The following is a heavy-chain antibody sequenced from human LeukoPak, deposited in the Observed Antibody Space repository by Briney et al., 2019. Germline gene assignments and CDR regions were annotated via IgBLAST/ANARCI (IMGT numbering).Heavy chain of an antibody. J-gene: IGHJ4*02. D-gene: IGHD3-9*01. V-gene: IGHV4-34*01. Sequence: SETLSLTCAVYGGSFSGYYWSWIRQPPGKGLEWIGEINHSGSTNYNPSLKSRVTISVDTSKNQFSLKLSSVTAADTAVYYCARKRYFDYWGQGTLVTVSS. CDR2: INHSGST. CDR1: GGSFSGYY. CDR3: ARKRYFDY.